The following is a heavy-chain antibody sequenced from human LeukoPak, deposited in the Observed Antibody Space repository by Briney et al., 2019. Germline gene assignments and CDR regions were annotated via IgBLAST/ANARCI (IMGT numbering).Heavy chain of an antibody. CDR1: GGSFTHYY. CDR2: IHHRAGT. D-gene: IGHD6-6*01. V-gene: IGHV4-34*01. Sequence: PSETLSLTCAVYGGSFTHYYWSWIRQVPGKGLEWIGEIHHRAGTNYNPSLKSRVTISVDTSKNQFSLKLSSVTAADTAVYYCARGGIGYSSSSRFDYWGQGTLVTVSS. J-gene: IGHJ4*02. CDR3: ARGGIGYSSSSRFDY.